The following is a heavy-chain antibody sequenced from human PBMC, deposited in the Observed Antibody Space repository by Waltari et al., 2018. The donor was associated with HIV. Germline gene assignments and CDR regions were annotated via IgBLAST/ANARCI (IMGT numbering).Heavy chain of an antibody. J-gene: IGHJ4*02. CDR3: VRGTLTLDY. CDR1: GYTFAGYY. Sequence: QVQLVQSGAEVKKPGASVKVSCTASGYTFAGYYIHWVRQAPGQGLEWMGWIDPKSGGTKYAQKFQGRVTMTRDTSISTAYMELSRLRSDDTAVYYCVRGTLTLDYWGQGTLVTVSS. V-gene: IGHV1-2*02. D-gene: IGHD1-1*01. CDR2: IDPKSGGT.